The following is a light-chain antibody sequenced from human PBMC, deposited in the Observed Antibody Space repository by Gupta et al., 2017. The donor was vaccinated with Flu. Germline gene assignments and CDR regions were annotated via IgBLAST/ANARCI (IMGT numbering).Light chain of an antibody. Sequence: QSALTQPASVSGSPGPSITISCTGACTDVGGSNYVYWYQQHTGTAPKLMIYDVSNRPSGVSSRFSGSKSGNTASLTISGLQAEDETDYYCSSYTSSSTFYVFGTGTKVTVL. J-gene: IGLJ1*01. CDR2: DVS. CDR1: CTDVGGSNY. V-gene: IGLV2-14*01. CDR3: SSYTSSSTFYV.